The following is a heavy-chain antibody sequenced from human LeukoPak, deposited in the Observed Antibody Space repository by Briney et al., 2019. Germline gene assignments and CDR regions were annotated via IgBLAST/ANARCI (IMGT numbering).Heavy chain of an antibody. Sequence: ASVKVSCKASGYTFTSYGINWVRQATGQGLEWMGWMNPNSGNTGYAQKFQGRVTITRNTSISTAYMELSSLRSEDTAVYYCARAIQTTTLWLGESNWFDPWGQGTLVTVSS. CDR3: ARAIQTTTLWLGESNWFDP. D-gene: IGHD3-10*01. V-gene: IGHV1-8*03. CDR1: GYTFTSYG. CDR2: MNPNSGNT. J-gene: IGHJ5*02.